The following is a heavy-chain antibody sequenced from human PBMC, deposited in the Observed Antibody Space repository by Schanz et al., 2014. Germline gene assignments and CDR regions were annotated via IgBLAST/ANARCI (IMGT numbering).Heavy chain of an antibody. V-gene: IGHV1-18*01. Sequence: QVQLVQSGAEVKKPGATVKVSCKASGYIFINSGISWVRQAPGQGLEWMGWISVYTGNTKYGQKVQGRVTMTADTSTNTACMELRSLRSDDTAVYYCARSAGRDFWSGYYTRFDYWGQGTLVTVSS. CDR2: ISVYTGNT. J-gene: IGHJ4*02. CDR3: ARSAGRDFWSGYYTRFDY. CDR1: GYIFINSG. D-gene: IGHD3-3*01.